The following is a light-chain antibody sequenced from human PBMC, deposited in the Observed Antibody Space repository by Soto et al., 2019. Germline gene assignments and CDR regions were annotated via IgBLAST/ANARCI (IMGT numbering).Light chain of an antibody. Sequence: ENVLTQSPVTLSLSPGERATLSCRASQSVKSYLAWYQQKPGQAPRLLIYDASNRAAGIPARFSGSGSGTDFTLTISSLDPEDFAVYYCQHYSRWPPTFGQGTKVEI. CDR1: QSVKSY. CDR2: DAS. V-gene: IGKV3-11*01. CDR3: QHYSRWPPT. J-gene: IGKJ1*01.